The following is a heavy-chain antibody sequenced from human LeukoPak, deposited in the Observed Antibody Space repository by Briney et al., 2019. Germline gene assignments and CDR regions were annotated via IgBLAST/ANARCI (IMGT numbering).Heavy chain of an antibody. V-gene: IGHV4-34*01. D-gene: IGHD4-23*01. CDR3: ARRLYGGNSKTFDY. J-gene: IGHJ4*02. CDR2: INHSGST. Sequence: SETLSLTCAVYGGSFSGYYWSWIRQPPGKGLEWIGEINHSGSTNYNPSLKSRVTIPVDTSKNQFSLKLSSVTAADTAVYYCARRLYGGNSKTFDYWGQGTLVTVSS. CDR1: GGSFSGYY.